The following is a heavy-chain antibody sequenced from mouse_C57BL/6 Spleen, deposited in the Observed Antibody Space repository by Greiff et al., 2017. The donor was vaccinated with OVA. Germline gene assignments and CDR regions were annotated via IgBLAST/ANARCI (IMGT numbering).Heavy chain of an antibody. CDR1: GYTFTSYW. CDR2: IHPNSGST. CDR3: ARKGLYAMDY. J-gene: IGHJ4*01. D-gene: IGHD3-1*01. V-gene: IGHV1-64*01. Sequence: QVQLQQPGAELVKPGASVKLSCKASGYTFTSYWMHWVKQRPGQGLEWIGMIHPNSGSTNYNEKFKSKAALTVDKSSSTAYMQLSSLTSEDSAVYYCARKGLYAMDYWGQGTSVTVSS.